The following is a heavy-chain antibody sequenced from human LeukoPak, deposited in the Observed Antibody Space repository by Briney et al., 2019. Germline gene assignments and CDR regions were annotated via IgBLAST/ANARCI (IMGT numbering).Heavy chain of an antibody. CDR2: ISSSSSYI. J-gene: IGHJ4*02. CDR1: GFTLSSYS. CDR3: ARVVVVAATPLVDY. D-gene: IGHD2-15*01. Sequence: GGSLRLSCAASGFTLSSYSMNWVRQAPGKGLEWVSSISSSSSYIYYADSVKGRFTISRDNAKNSLYLQMNSLRAEDTAVYYCARVVVVAATPLVDYWGQGTLVTVSS. V-gene: IGHV3-21*01.